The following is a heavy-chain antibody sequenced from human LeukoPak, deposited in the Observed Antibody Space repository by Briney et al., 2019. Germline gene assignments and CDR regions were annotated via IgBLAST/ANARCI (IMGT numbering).Heavy chain of an antibody. Sequence: ASVKVSCKASGYTFTSYAMNWVRQAPGQGLEWMGWINTNTGNPTYAQGFTGRFVFSLDTSVSTAYLQISSLKAEDTAVYYCARGRGEGRGISMVRGVRAPSYNWFDPWGHGTLVTVSS. CDR3: ARGRGEGRGISMVRGVRAPSYNWFDP. J-gene: IGHJ5*02. V-gene: IGHV7-4-1*02. D-gene: IGHD3-10*01. CDR1: GYTFTSYA. CDR2: INTNTGNP.